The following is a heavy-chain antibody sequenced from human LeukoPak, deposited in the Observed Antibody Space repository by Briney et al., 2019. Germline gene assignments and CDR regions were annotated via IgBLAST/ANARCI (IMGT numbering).Heavy chain of an antibody. CDR1: GYTFTGYY. J-gene: IGHJ5*02. CDR2: INPNSGGT. Sequence: ASVKVSCKASGYTFTGYYMHWVRQAPGQGLEWMGRINPNSGGTNYAQTFQGRVTMTRDTSISTAYMELSRLRSDGTAVYYCARPRSAGSRDGNWFDPRGQGTLVTVSS. D-gene: IGHD3-10*01. V-gene: IGHV1-2*06. CDR3: ARPRSAGSRDGNWFDP.